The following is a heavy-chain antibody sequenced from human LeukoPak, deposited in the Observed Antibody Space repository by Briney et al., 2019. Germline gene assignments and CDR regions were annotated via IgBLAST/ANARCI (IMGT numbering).Heavy chain of an antibody. CDR1: GGSFSGCY. D-gene: IGHD6-19*01. CDR3: ARDSTDSSGWTRSRISLDY. J-gene: IGHJ4*02. CDR2: INHSGST. Sequence: SETLSLTCAVYGGSFSGCYWSWIRQPPGKGLEWIGEINHSGSTNYNPSLKSRVTISVDTSKNQFSLKLSSVTAADTAVYYCARDSTDSSGWTRSRISLDYWGQGTLVTVSS. V-gene: IGHV4-34*01.